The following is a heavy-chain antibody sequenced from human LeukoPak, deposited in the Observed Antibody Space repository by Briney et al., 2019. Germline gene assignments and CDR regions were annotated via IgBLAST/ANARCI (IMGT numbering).Heavy chain of an antibody. CDR1: GFTFNTYW. D-gene: IGHD3-22*01. Sequence: GSLRLSCAASGFTFNTYWMHWVRQAPGKGLVWVSRINSDGSVISYADSVKGRFTISRDNSKNTLYLQMNSLRAEDTAVYYCAKAQYYYDSSGYYYYKTFDYWGQGTLVTVSS. J-gene: IGHJ4*02. V-gene: IGHV3-74*01. CDR2: INSDGSVI. CDR3: AKAQYYYDSSGYYYYKTFDY.